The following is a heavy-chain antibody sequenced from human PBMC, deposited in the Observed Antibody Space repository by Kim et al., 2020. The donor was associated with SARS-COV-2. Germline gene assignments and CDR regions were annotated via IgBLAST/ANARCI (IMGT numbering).Heavy chain of an antibody. J-gene: IGHJ4*02. CDR3: AKDLDRVTLDY. V-gene: IGHV3-30*18. CDR1: GFTFSSYG. CDR2: ISYDGSKK. Sequence: GGSLRLSCAASGFTFSSYGMHWVRQAPGKGLEWVAVISYDGSKKYYADSVKGRFTISRDNSKNTLYLQMNSLRAEDTAVYYCAKDLDRVTLDYWGQGTLVTVSS. D-gene: IGHD2-21*02.